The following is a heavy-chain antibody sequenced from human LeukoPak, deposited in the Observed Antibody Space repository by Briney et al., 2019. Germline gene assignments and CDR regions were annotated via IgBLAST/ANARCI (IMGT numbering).Heavy chain of an antibody. CDR2: IYYSGST. V-gene: IGHV4-59*08. Sequence: SETLSLTCTVSGGSISSYYWSWIRQPPGKGLEWIGHIYYSGSTRYNPSLTSRVTISVDTSKNQFSLRLSSVTAADTAAYYCARHRGSSSREIFDYWGQGTLVTVSS. J-gene: IGHJ4*02. D-gene: IGHD6-6*01. CDR1: GGSISSYY. CDR3: ARHRGSSSREIFDY.